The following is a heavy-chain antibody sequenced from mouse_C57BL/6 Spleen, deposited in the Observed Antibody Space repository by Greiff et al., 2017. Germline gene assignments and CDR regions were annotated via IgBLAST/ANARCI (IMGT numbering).Heavy chain of an antibody. Sequence: QVQLKESGAELVKPGASVKISCKASGYAFSSYWMNWVKQRPGKGLEWIGQIYPGDGDTNYNGKFKGKATLTADKSSSTAYMQLSSLTSEDSAVYFCARQAWFPYWGQGTLVTVSA. CDR3: ARQAWFPY. J-gene: IGHJ3*01. V-gene: IGHV1-80*01. CDR2: IYPGDGDT. CDR1: GYAFSSYW.